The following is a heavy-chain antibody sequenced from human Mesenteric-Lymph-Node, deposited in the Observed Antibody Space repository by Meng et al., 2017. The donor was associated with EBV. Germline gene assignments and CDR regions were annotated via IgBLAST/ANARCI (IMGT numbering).Heavy chain of an antibody. CDR3: ARSTRGYSSSWFDY. CDR2: INPSGGT. D-gene: IGHD6-13*01. V-gene: IGHV4-34*02. CDR1: GGSFSGSF. J-gene: IGHJ4*02. Sequence: QGRLQQWGDGLLKPSETLSLTCAVYGGSFSGSFWSWIRQPPGKGLEWIGEINPSGGTNYSPSLKSRVTISLDTSKNQFSLKLSSVTAADTAVYYCARSTRGYSSSWFDYWSQGTLVTVSS.